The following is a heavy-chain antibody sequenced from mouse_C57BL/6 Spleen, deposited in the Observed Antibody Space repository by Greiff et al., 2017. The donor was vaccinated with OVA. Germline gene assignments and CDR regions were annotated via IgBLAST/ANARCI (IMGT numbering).Heavy chain of an antibody. D-gene: IGHD1-1*01. CDR2: INPSNGGT. CDR3: ARFTTVVHLYYFDY. V-gene: IGHV1-53*01. J-gene: IGHJ2*01. CDR1: GYTFTSYW. Sequence: QVQLKQPGTELVKPGASVKLSCKASGYTFTSYWMHWVKQRPGQGLEWIGNINPSNGGTNYNEKFKSKATLTVDKSSSTAYMQLSSLTSEDSAVYYCARFTTVVHLYYFDYWGQGTTLTVSS.